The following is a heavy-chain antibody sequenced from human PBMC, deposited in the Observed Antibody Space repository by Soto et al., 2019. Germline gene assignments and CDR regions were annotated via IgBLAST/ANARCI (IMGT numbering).Heavy chain of an antibody. V-gene: IGHV1-46*01. CDR1: GYTFTSYY. CDR3: ARDPGVGPAYSSSPLYYYGMDV. Sequence: ASVKVSCKASGYTFTSYYMHWVRQAPGQGLEWMGIINPSGGSTSYAQKFQGRVTMTRDTSTSTVYMELSSLRSEDTAVYYCARDPGVGPAYSSSPLYYYGMDVWGQGTTVTVSS. D-gene: IGHD6-6*01. J-gene: IGHJ6*02. CDR2: INPSGGST.